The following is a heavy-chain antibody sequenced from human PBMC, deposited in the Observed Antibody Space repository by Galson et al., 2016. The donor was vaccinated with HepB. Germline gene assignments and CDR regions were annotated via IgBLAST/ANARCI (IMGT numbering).Heavy chain of an antibody. CDR1: GFTFSSYG. D-gene: IGHD5-18*01. Sequence: SLRLSCAASGFTFSSYGMHWVRQAPGKGLEWVSAISGSGGTTYYADSVKGRFTISRDNSKNTLYVQMNSLGAEDMAVYYCAKSGKHLWSIDYWGQGALVTVSS. J-gene: IGHJ4*02. V-gene: IGHV3-23*01. CDR3: AKSGKHLWSIDY. CDR2: ISGSGGTT.